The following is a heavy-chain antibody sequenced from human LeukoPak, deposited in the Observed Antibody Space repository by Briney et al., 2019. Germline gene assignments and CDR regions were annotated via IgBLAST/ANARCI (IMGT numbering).Heavy chain of an antibody. CDR2: IYYSGST. J-gene: IGHJ4*02. Sequence: SQTLSLTCTVFGGSISSGDYYWSWIRQPPGKGLEWIGYIYYSGSTYYNPSLKSRVTISVDTSKNQFSLKLSSVTAADTAVYYCARSKLWFGELLYFDYWGQGTLVTVSS. D-gene: IGHD3-10*01. V-gene: IGHV4-30-4*01. CDR3: ARSKLWFGELLYFDY. CDR1: GGSISSGDYY.